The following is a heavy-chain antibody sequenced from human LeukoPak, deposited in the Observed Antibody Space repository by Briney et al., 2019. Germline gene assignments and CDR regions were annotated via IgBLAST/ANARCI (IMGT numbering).Heavy chain of an antibody. CDR1: GFNFSNYG. Sequence: PGGSLRLSCSASGFNFSNYGMHWVRQAPGKGLEWVAVTSFDETYKFYSDSVKGRFTISRDNSKNTLYLQMNSLRAEDTAVYYCPRKNGYYDSSGYYYYYYGMDVWGQGTTVTVSS. V-gene: IGHV3-30*03. D-gene: IGHD3-22*01. CDR3: PRKNGYYDSSGYYYYYYGMDV. J-gene: IGHJ6*02. CDR2: TSFDETYK.